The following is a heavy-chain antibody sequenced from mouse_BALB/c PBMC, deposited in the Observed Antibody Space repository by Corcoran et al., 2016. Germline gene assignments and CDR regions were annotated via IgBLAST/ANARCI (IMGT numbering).Heavy chain of an antibody. CDR1: GYTCTSYV. CDR3: AREVPGGYPFYY. Sequence: EVQLQQSGHELVKPGTSVKMSCKASGYTCTSYVMHWVKQKPGQGLEWVGYIYPYNDDTKYNEEFKGKATLTSDKSSSTAYMELNSLTSEDSAVYYCAREVPGGYPFYYWGQGTTLTVSS. V-gene: IGHV1S136*01. J-gene: IGHJ2*01. D-gene: IGHD2-2*01. CDR2: IYPYNDDT.